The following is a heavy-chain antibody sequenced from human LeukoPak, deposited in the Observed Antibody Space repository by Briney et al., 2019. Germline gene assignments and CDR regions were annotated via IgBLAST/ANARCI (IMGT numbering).Heavy chain of an antibody. CDR2: VNPSGGAT. V-gene: IGHV1-46*01. D-gene: IGHD1-1*01. CDR3: ASGMIGTSPLEN. Sequence: ASVKVSCKASGYTFTSYYMHWVRQAPGQGLEWMGIVNPSGGATSYAQKFQGRVTMTRDTSTSTVYMELSSLRSDDTAVYYCASGMIGTSPLENWGQGTLVTVSS. J-gene: IGHJ4*02. CDR1: GYTFTSYY.